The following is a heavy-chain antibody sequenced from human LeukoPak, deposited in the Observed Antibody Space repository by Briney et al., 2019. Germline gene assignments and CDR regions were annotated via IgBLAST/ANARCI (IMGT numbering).Heavy chain of an antibody. V-gene: IGHV1-18*01. D-gene: IGHD1-1*01. CDR2: ISAYNGNT. CDR1: GYTFTSYG. CDR3: ARDQVAHNWNGFYSTHWYYGMDV. J-gene: IGHJ6*02. Sequence: ASVKVSCKASGYTFTSYGISWVRQAPGQGLEWMGWISAYNGNTNYAQKLQGRVTMTTDTSTSTAYMELRSLRSDDTAVYYCARDQVAHNWNGFYSTHWYYGMDVWGQGTTVTVSS.